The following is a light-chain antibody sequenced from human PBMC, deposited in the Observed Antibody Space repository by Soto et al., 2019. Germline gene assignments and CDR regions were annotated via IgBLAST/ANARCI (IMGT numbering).Light chain of an antibody. CDR3: SSSTSSSIDYV. CDR1: SSDVGGYNY. V-gene: IGLV2-14*01. CDR2: EVS. J-gene: IGLJ1*01. Sequence: QSALTQPASVSGSPGQSITISCTGTSSDVGGYNYVSWYQQHPGKAPKLMIYEVSNRPSGVSNRFSGSKSGNTASLTISGLQAEDEADYYCSSSTSSSIDYVFSTGAKVTVL.